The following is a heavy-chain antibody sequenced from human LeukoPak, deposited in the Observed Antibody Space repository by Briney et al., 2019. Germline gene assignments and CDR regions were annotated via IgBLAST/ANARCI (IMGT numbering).Heavy chain of an antibody. CDR2: IYHSGST. Sequence: PSGTLSLTCAVSGGSISSSNWWSWVRQPPGKGLEWIGEIYHSGSTNYNPSLKSRVTISVDKSKNQFSLKLSSVTAADTAVYYCARDQYSSSWYYFDYWGQGTLVTVSS. J-gene: IGHJ4*02. V-gene: IGHV4-4*02. CDR3: ARDQYSSSWYYFDY. CDR1: GGSISSSNW. D-gene: IGHD6-13*01.